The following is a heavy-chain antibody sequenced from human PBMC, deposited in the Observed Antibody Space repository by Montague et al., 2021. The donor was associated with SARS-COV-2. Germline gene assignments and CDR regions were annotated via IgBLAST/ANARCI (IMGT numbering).Heavy chain of an antibody. V-gene: IGHV4-59*01. D-gene: IGHD3-9*01. Sequence: SETLSLTCAVSGCSILTYYWNWIRQFPGGGLEWIGYIDSSGNAFYNPSLQSRVIISVYRSSHQFSLKLNSVTAADTAIYYCARRPNDNSYGMDVWGQGTTVTVSS. CDR1: GCSILTYY. J-gene: IGHJ6*02. CDR3: ARRPNDNSYGMDV. CDR2: IDSSGNA.